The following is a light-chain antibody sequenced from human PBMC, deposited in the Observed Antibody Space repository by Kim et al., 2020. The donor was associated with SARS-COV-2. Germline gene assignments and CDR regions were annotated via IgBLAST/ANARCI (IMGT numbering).Light chain of an antibody. CDR3: QHYYAYPLT. Sequence: DIQMTQSPSTVSASVGDRVSITCRASQSFSIWLAWFQQKPGTAPKLLIQQASNLQSGVPSRFRGSGSGTEFTLTISSLQPGDSATYYCQHYYAYPLTFGGGTKVDIK. CDR1: QSFSIW. V-gene: IGKV1-5*03. J-gene: IGKJ4*01. CDR2: QAS.